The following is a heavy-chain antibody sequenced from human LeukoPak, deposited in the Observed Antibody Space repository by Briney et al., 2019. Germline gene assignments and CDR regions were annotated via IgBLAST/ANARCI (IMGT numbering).Heavy chain of an antibody. CDR2: IVVGSGNT. CDR3: ATRGLRYFDRPHY. Sequence: SVKVSCKASGFTFTSSAVQWVRQARGQRLEWIGWIVVGSGNTNYAQKFQERVTITRDMSTSTAYMELSSLRSEDTAVYYCATRGLRYFDRPHYWGQGTLVTVSS. V-gene: IGHV1-58*01. J-gene: IGHJ4*02. D-gene: IGHD3-9*01. CDR1: GFTFTSSA.